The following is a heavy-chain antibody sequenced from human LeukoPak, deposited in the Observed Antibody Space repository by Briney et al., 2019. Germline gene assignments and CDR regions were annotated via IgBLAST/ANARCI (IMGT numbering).Heavy chain of an antibody. Sequence: GGSLRLSCAASGFSFDDYAMHWVRQAPGKGLEWVSSISWNSGFIDYADSVKGRFTISRDNARKSLFLQMNSLRAEDTAVYYCAKFRIAAAGPFDYWGQGTLVTVSS. CDR1: GFSFDDYA. CDR2: ISWNSGFI. D-gene: IGHD6-13*01. J-gene: IGHJ4*02. CDR3: AKFRIAAAGPFDY. V-gene: IGHV3-9*01.